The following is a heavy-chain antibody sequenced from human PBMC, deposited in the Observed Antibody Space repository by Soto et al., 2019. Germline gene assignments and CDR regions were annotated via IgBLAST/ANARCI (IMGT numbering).Heavy chain of an antibody. V-gene: IGHV5-10-1*03. CDR2: IDPSDSYT. J-gene: IGHJ6*02. CDR3: ATTYYYDSSGYSTPYYYYGMDV. Sequence: EVQLVQSGAEVKKPGASLRISCKGSGYSFTSYWIRWVRQMPGKGLEWMGRIDPSDSYTNYSPSFQGHVTISADKSISTAYLQWSSLKASDTAMYYCATTYYYDSSGYSTPYYYYGMDVWGQGTTVTVSS. D-gene: IGHD3-22*01. CDR1: GYSFTSYW.